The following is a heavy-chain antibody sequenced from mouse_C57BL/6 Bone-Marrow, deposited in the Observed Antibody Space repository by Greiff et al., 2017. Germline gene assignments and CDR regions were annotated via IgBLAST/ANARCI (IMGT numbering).Heavy chain of an antibody. CDR2: IDPEDGEN. J-gene: IGHJ3*01. V-gene: IGHV14-2*01. Sequence: EVQLQQSGAELVKPGASVKLSCTASGFNIKDYYMHWVKQRTEQGLEWIGRIDPEDGENKYAPKFQGKATITADTSSNTAYLQLRSLTSEDTAVYYCARDCYYARFSYWGQGTLVTVSA. CDR3: ARDCYYARFSY. D-gene: IGHD2-3*01. CDR1: GFNIKDYY.